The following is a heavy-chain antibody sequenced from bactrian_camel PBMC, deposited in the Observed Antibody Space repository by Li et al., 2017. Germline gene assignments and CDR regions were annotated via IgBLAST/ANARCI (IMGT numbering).Heavy chain of an antibody. D-gene: IGHD5*01. CDR2: IQPFGDRK. J-gene: IGHJ4*01. CDR3: AAGTSTGFPFRESAYPY. V-gene: IGHV3-3*01. CDR1: GGDC. Sequence: HVQLVESGGGSTQAGGSMILSCTTGGDCKGWFRQAPGKKREAVAIIQPFGDRKYYTDSFKGRFTISQDDAKNAVYLQMNSLKPEDTAVYYCAAGTSTGFPFRESAYPYRGQGTQVTVS.